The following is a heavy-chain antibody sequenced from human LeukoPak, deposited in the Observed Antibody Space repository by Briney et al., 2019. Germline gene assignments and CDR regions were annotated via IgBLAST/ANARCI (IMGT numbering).Heavy chain of an antibody. CDR2: ISSSGGST. CDR3: AKDLGFWSGYSYDRNDY. Sequence: GGSLRLSCAASGFTFSSYAMSWVRQAPGKGLEWVSAISSSGGSTYYADSVKGRFTISRDNSKNTLYLQMNSLRAEDTAVYYCAKDLGFWSGYSYDRNDYWGQGTLVTVSS. V-gene: IGHV3-23*01. CDR1: GFTFSSYA. J-gene: IGHJ4*02. D-gene: IGHD3-3*01.